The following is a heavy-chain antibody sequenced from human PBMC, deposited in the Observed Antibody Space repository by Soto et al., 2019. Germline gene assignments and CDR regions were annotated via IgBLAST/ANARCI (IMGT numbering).Heavy chain of an antibody. Sequence: SVKVSCKASGGTFSSYAISWVRQAPGQGLEWMGGIIPIFGTANYAQKFQGRVTITADESTSTAYMELSSLRSEDTAVYYCARDNPRGSIHDHWFDPWGQGTLVTVSS. J-gene: IGHJ5*02. CDR2: IIPIFGTA. CDR1: GGTFSSYA. CDR3: ARDNPRGSIHDHWFDP. V-gene: IGHV1-69*13. D-gene: IGHD2-15*01.